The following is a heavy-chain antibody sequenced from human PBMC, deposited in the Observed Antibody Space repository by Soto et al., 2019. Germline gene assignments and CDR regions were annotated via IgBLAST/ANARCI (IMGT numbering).Heavy chain of an antibody. V-gene: IGHV3-23*01. J-gene: IGHJ5*02. Sequence: EVQLLESGGGSVQPGGSLRLSCAASGFTFSSYAMHWVRRPPGKGLEWVSSISGSGGTAYYADSVKGRFSISRDSLVNTLYLQMHRLRAEDTAVYYCAKGRGQNWNFDHWGQGTLVTVSP. CDR2: ISGSGGTA. CDR1: GFTFSSYA. CDR3: AKGRGQNWNFDH. D-gene: IGHD1-1*01.